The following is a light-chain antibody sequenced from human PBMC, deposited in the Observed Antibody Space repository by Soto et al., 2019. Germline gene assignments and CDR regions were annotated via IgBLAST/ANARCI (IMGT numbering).Light chain of an antibody. J-gene: IGKJ4*01. Sequence: DSQMTHFPSTLSASVGDRVTITCRASQSISPWLAWYQQKPGKAPKILISKASTLQSGVPPGFSGSGSGTEFTLTISSLQPDDFATYYCQQYERYPMTFGGGTKVDIK. CDR3: QQYERYPMT. CDR1: QSISPW. V-gene: IGKV1-5*03. CDR2: KAS.